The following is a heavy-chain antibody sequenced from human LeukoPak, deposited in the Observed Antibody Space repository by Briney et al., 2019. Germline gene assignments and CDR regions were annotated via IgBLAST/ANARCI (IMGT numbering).Heavy chain of an antibody. D-gene: IGHD6-13*01. V-gene: IGHV4-34*01. J-gene: IGHJ5*02. CDR2: INRSGST. CDR1: GGPFSGYY. Sequence: MASETLSLTCAVYGGPFSGYYWSWIRQPPGKGLEWIGEINRSGSTNYNPSLKGRVTISVDTSKNQFSLKLSSVTAADTAVYYCARTSIAAAGTRWFDPWGQGTLVTVSS. CDR3: ARTSIAAAGTRWFDP.